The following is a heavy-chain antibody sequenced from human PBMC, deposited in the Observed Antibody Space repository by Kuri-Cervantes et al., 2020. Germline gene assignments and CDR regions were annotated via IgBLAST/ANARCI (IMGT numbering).Heavy chain of an antibody. D-gene: IGHD3-10*01. Sequence: GGSLRLSCAASGFTFTNYAIHWVRQAPGKGLEWVAVISYGGSNTYYADSVKGRFTISRDNSKNTLYLQMNSLRAEDMAVYYCARDTRWFGELLFVYWGQGTLVTVSS. CDR3: ARDTRWFGELLFVY. CDR2: ISYGGSNT. V-gene: IGHV3-30-3*01. CDR1: GFTFTNYA. J-gene: IGHJ4*02.